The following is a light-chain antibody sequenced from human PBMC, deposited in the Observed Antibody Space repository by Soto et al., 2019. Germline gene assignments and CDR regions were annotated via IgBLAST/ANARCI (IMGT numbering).Light chain of an antibody. Sequence: EVVMTQSPATLSVSPGDRATLSCRASQSVHNNLAWYQQKPGQAPRLLIFDTSTRATDIPIRFTGGGSGTEXXXTISXLQSEDSAVYYCQQYEIWPLTFGGGTKVEIK. CDR2: DTS. CDR3: QQYEIWPLT. CDR1: QSVHNN. J-gene: IGKJ4*01. V-gene: IGKV3-15*01.